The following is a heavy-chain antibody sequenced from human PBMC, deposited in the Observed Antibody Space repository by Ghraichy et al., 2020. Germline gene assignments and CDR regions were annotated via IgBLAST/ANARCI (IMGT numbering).Heavy chain of an antibody. Sequence: SQTLSLTCTVSGGSISSYYWNWIRQPPGEGLEWIGYIYYSGSTNYNSSLKSRVTISVDPSQNQFSLKLSSVTAADTAVYYCARDVVPSATKYGLDVWGQGTTVTVSS. CDR3: ARDVVPSATKYGLDV. CDR2: IYYSGST. V-gene: IGHV4-59*01. D-gene: IGHD2-2*01. CDR1: GGSISSYY. J-gene: IGHJ6*02.